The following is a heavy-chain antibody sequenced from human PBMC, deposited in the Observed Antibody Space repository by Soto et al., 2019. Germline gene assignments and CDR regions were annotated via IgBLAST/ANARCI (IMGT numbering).Heavy chain of an antibody. V-gene: IGHV3-23*01. J-gene: IGHJ4*02. Sequence: PGGSLRLSCAASGFTFSSYAMSWVRQAPGKGLEWVSAISGSGGSTYYADSVKGRFTISRDNSKNTLYLQMNSLRAEDTAVYYGARAGAGGYNWNYGIDDWGQGTLVTVAS. CDR2: ISGSGGST. CDR3: ARAGAGGYNWNYGIDD. CDR1: GFTFSSYA. D-gene: IGHD1-7*01.